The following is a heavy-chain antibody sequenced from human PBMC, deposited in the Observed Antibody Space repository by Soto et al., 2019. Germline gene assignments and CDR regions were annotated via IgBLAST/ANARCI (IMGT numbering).Heavy chain of an antibody. Sequence: SSETLSLTCSVPGGAIRSYYWSWVRQPAGKGLGWIGRVFSSGSTNYNASLKSRVSMSIDTSKNEVSLTLRSVTAADTAVYYCARVAFSYFGMDGWGPGTTVTVSS. D-gene: IGHD3-3*02. CDR2: VFSSGST. J-gene: IGHJ6*02. V-gene: IGHV4-4*07. CDR1: GGAIRSYY. CDR3: ARVAFSYFGMDG.